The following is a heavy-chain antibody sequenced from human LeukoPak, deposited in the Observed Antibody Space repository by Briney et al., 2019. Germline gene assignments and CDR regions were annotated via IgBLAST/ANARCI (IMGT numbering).Heavy chain of an antibody. Sequence: AGGPLRLSCAASGFIFGTYSMNWVRQAPGKGLEWVSYISSSSSTIYYADSVKGRFTISRDNAKNSLYLQMNSLRAEDTAIYYCTRDSPPDYWGQGTLVTVSS. CDR2: ISSSSSTI. CDR1: GFIFGTYS. V-gene: IGHV3-48*01. CDR3: TRDSPPDY. J-gene: IGHJ4*02.